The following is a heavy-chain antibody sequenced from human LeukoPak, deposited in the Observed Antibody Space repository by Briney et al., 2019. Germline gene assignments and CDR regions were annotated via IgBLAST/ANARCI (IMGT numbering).Heavy chain of an antibody. V-gene: IGHV4-31*03. J-gene: IGHJ4*02. CDR3: AIGRSGYYHFDY. CDR1: GGSIRSGGYY. D-gene: IGHD3-22*01. CDR2: IYHSGST. Sequence: SQTLSLTCTVSGGSIRSGGYYCTWIRQHPGKGLEWIGYIYHSGSTYYNPSLEGRVTISVDTSRNQFSLKLNSVTAADTAVYYCAIGRSGYYHFDYWGQGTLVTVSS.